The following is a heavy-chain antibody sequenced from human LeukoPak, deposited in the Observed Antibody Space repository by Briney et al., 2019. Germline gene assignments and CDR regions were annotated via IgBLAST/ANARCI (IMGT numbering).Heavy chain of an antibody. J-gene: IGHJ3*02. D-gene: IGHD6-13*01. V-gene: IGHV3-23*01. Sequence: GGSLRLSCAASGFTFSSYAMSWVRQAPGKGLEWVSAISGSGGSTYYTDSVKGRFTISRDNSKDTLYLQMNSLRAEDTAVYYCAKTGSFGYSSSWYSDAFDIWGQGTMVTVSS. CDR1: GFTFSSYA. CDR2: ISGSGGST. CDR3: AKTGSFGYSSSWYSDAFDI.